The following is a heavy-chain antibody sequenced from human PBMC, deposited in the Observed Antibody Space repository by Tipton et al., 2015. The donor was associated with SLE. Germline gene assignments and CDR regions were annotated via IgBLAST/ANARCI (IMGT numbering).Heavy chain of an antibody. Sequence: TLSLTCTVSGGSMRSYYWSWIRQPPGKGLEWIAYIYYSGITNYNPSLKSRVTISVDTSKNQFSLKLSSVTAADTAVYYCARHRAPGSGTYYPDAFDVWGQGTRVTVSS. CDR2: IYYSGIT. CDR1: GGSMRSYY. V-gene: IGHV4-59*08. CDR3: ARHRAPGSGTYYPDAFDV. J-gene: IGHJ3*01. D-gene: IGHD3-10*01.